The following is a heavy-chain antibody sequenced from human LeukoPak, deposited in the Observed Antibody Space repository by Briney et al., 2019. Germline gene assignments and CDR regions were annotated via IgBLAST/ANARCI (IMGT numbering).Heavy chain of an antibody. Sequence: GGSLRLSCAASGFTVSSIYMSWVRQAPGKGLEWVSVIYSGGGTDYADSVKSRFTISRDISKNTLYLQLNSLRVEDTAVYYCAKALRAYSYDYWGQGALVTVSS. V-gene: IGHV3-53*01. D-gene: IGHD5-18*01. CDR1: GFTVSSIY. CDR2: IYSGGGT. CDR3: AKALRAYSYDY. J-gene: IGHJ4*02.